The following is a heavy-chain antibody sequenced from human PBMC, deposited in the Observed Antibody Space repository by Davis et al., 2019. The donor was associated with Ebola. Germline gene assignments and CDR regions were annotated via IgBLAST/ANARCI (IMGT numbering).Heavy chain of an antibody. D-gene: IGHD3-10*01. CDR3: ARSNYGSGSYDS. V-gene: IGHV4-59*01. CDR1: GGSISSYY. Sequence: MPSETLSLTFTVSGGSISSYYWSWTRQPPAKGLEWLGYIYHSGNTYYNPSLKSRVTISVDTSKNQFSLKLNSVTAADTAVFYCARSNYGSGSYDSWGQGALVTVSS. J-gene: IGHJ5*01. CDR2: IYHSGNT.